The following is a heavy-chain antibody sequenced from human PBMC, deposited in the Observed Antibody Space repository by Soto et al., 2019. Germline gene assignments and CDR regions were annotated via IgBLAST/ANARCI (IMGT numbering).Heavy chain of an antibody. Sequence: SETLSLTCSVSGGSIGSYYGSWIRQPPGKGLEWIGYIYYSGSTNYNPSLKSRVTISVDTSKNQFSLKLSSVTAADTAVYYCARYKSNYYYGMDVWGQGTTVTVSS. CDR3: ARYKSNYYYGMDV. J-gene: IGHJ6*02. CDR1: GGSIGSYY. D-gene: IGHD1-20*01. V-gene: IGHV4-59*01. CDR2: IYYSGST.